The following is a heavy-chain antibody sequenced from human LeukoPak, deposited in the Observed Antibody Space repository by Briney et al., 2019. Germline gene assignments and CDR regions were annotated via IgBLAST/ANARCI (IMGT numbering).Heavy chain of an antibody. CDR3: ARLVGATAGFDP. J-gene: IGHJ5*02. D-gene: IGHD1-26*01. Sequence: ASVKVSCKASGGTFSSYAISWVRQAPGQGLEWMGGIIPIFGTANYAQKFQGRVTITTDESTSTAYMELSSLRSEDTAVYYCARLVGATAGFDPWGQGTLVTVSS. CDR1: GGTFSSYA. CDR2: IIPIFGTA. V-gene: IGHV1-69*05.